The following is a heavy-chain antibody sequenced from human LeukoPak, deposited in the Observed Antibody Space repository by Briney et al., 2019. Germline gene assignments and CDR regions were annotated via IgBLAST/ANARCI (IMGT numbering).Heavy chain of an antibody. V-gene: IGHV1-2*02. CDR3: ARARGAAGSYYFDY. CDR1: GYTFTGYY. D-gene: IGHD6-13*01. J-gene: IGHJ4*02. CDR2: INPNSGGT. Sequence: ASVKVSCKASGYTFTGYYMHWVRQAPGQGLEWMGWINPNSGGTNYAQKFQGRVTMTRDTSISTAYMELSGLRSDDTAVYYCARARGAAGSYYFDYWGQGTLVTVSS.